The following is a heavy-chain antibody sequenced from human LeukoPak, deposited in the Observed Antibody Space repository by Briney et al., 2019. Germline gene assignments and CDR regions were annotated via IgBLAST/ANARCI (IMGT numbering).Heavy chain of an antibody. J-gene: IGHJ4*02. CDR2: IYSGGST. D-gene: IGHD3-10*01. V-gene: IGHV3-66*01. CDR3: AASSGTDFDY. Sequence: GGSLRLSCAASGFTFSSYVMHWVRQAPGKGLEWVSVIYSGGSTYYADSVKDRFTISRDNSKNTLYLQMDSLRAEDTAVYYCAASSGTDFDYWGQGTLVTVSS. CDR1: GFTFSSYV.